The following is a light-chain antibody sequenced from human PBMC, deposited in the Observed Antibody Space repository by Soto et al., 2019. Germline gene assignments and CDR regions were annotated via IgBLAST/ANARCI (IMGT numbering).Light chain of an antibody. CDR1: SSDFGSYNF. CDR2: EVS. CDR3: CSYVGRDYV. V-gene: IGLV2-23*02. J-gene: IGLJ1*01. Sequence: QSVLTQPASVSGSPGQSITISCTETSSDFGSYNFVSWYQQHPGKAPKLMIYEVSKRPSGVSNRFSGSKSGNTASLTISGLQAEDDADYDCCSYVGRDYVFGTGTKVTV.